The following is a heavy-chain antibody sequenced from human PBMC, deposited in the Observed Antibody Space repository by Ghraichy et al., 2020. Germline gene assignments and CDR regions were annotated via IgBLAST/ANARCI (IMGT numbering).Heavy chain of an antibody. CDR1: GFTFSSYA. V-gene: IGHV3-30-3*01. CDR2: ISYDGSNK. CDR3: ARARYYYDSSGYYYYYYGMDV. D-gene: IGHD3-22*01. Sequence: GGSLRLSCAASGFTFSSYAMHWVRQAPGKGLEWAAVISYDGSNKYYADSVKGRFTISRDNSKNTLYLQMNSLRAEDTAVYYCARARYYYDSSGYYYYYYGMDVWGQGTTVTVSS. J-gene: IGHJ6*02.